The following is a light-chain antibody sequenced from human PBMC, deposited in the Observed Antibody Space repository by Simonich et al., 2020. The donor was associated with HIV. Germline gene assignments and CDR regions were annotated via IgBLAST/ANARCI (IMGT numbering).Light chain of an antibody. Sequence: DIQMTQSPSSLSASVGDRVTITCRPRQGIRYSLARYQQKPGKAPKLLLYAASRLESGVPSRFSGSGSGTDYTLTISSLQPEDFATYYCQQYYSTPRTFGQGTKVEIK. CDR2: AAS. V-gene: IGKV1-NL1*01. CDR1: QGIRYS. CDR3: QQYYSTPRT. J-gene: IGKJ1*01.